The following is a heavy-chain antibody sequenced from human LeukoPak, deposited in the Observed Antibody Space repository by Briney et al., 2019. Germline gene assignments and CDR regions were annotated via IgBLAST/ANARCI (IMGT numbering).Heavy chain of an antibody. CDR2: IYHSGST. CDR1: GGSISSSNW. Sequence: SGTLSLTCAVSGGSISSSNWWSWVRQPPGKGLEWIGEIYHSGSTNYNPSLKSRVTISVDKSKNQFSLKLSSVTAADTAVYYCATADYDILTGHQADDAFDIWGQGTMVTVSS. D-gene: IGHD3-9*01. J-gene: IGHJ3*02. V-gene: IGHV4-4*02. CDR3: ATADYDILTGHQADDAFDI.